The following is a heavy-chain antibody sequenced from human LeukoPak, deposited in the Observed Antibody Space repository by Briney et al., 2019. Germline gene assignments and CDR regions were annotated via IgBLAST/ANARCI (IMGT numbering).Heavy chain of an antibody. J-gene: IGHJ4*02. Sequence: PSETLSLTCAVYGGSFSGYYWTWIRQTPEKGLEWIGEINHSGSINYNPSLKSRVTISVDTSKNQFSLKLSSVTAADTAVYYCARATRGYYGSGEFDYWGQGTLVTVSS. CDR1: GGSFSGYY. CDR3: ARATRGYYGSGEFDY. V-gene: IGHV4-34*01. D-gene: IGHD3-10*01. CDR2: INHSGSI.